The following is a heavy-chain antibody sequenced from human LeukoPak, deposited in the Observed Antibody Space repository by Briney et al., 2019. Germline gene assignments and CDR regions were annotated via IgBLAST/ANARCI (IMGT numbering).Heavy chain of an antibody. V-gene: IGHV3-48*02. Sequence: GGSLRLSCAASGFTFSSYSMNWVRQAPGKGLEWVSYISSSSSTVYYADSVEGRFTISRDHAKNSLYLQMNSLRDEDTAVYYCARTYSSGWLLDYWGQGTLVTVSS. D-gene: IGHD6-19*01. J-gene: IGHJ4*02. CDR3: ARTYSSGWLLDY. CDR2: ISSSSSTV. CDR1: GFTFSSYS.